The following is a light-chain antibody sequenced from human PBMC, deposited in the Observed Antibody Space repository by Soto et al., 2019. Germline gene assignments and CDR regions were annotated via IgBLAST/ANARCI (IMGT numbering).Light chain of an antibody. CDR3: LQATQFPWT. CDR1: QSLVHSVGNTY. J-gene: IGKJ1*01. V-gene: IGKV2-24*01. Sequence: DIVVTQTPLSSPVTLGQPAAISCRSSQSLVHSVGNTYLSWRQQRPGQAPRLLLYKISNRVSGVPDRFRGSEAGPDFTLTISREEVDHVGVYYCLQATQFPWTFGQGTKVEIK. CDR2: KIS.